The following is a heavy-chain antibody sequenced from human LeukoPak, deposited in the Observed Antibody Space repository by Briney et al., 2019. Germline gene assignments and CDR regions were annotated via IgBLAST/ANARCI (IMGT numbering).Heavy chain of an antibody. CDR3: AREHSSSWSIGTS. V-gene: IGHV4-61*02. Sequence: SETLSLTCTVSGGSISSGSYYWSWIRQPAGKGLEWIGRIYTSGSTNYNPSLKSRVTISVDTSKNQFSLKLSSVTAADTAVYYCAREHSSSWSIGTSWGQGTLVTVSS. D-gene: IGHD6-13*01. CDR2: IYTSGST. J-gene: IGHJ4*02. CDR1: GGSISSGSYY.